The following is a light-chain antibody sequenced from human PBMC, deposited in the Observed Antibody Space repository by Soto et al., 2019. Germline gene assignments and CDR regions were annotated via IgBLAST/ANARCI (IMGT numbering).Light chain of an antibody. CDR1: SSDVGGYNS. CDR3: SSHSGSSNFYV. V-gene: IGLV2-8*01. CDR2: EVT. J-gene: IGLJ1*01. Sequence: QSVLTQPPSASGSPGQSVTISCTGTSSDVGGYNSVSWFQQRPGKAPKLLIYEVTKRPSGVPDRFSGSKSGNTASLTVSGLQAEDEADYYCSSHSGSSNFYVFGTGTKVTVL.